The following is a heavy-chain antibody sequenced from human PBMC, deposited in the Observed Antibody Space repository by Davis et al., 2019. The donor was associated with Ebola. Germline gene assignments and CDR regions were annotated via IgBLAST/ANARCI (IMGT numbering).Heavy chain of an antibody. CDR3: ARDPLIIGDATTDS. CDR1: GFTFSNYA. J-gene: IGHJ5*01. D-gene: IGHD2/OR15-2a*01. V-gene: IGHV3-21*01. Sequence: GESLKISCAASGFTFSNYAMSWVRQAPGKGLEWVSSISSSSSYIYYADSVKGRFTISRDNAKNSLFLQMNSLRADDTAVYYCARDPLIIGDATTDSWGQGTLVTVSS. CDR2: ISSSSSYI.